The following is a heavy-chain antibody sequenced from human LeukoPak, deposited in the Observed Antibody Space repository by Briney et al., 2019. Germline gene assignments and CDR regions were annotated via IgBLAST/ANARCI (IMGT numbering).Heavy chain of an antibody. J-gene: IGHJ4*02. CDR3: ARGGASSTVVTPWVDY. CDR1: GGSISSYY. CDR2: IYYSGGT. V-gene: IGHV4-59*01. D-gene: IGHD4-23*01. Sequence: SETLSLTCTVSGGSISSYYWSWIRQPPGKGLEWIGYIYYSGGTNYNPSLKSRVTISVDTSKNQFSLKLSSVTAADTAVYYCARGGASSTVVTPWVDYWGQGTLVTVSS.